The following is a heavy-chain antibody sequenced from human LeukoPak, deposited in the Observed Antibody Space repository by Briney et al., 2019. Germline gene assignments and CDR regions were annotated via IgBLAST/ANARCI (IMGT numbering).Heavy chain of an antibody. CDR3: AKRAPRNAFDI. Sequence: GGSLRLSCAASGFTFSSHSMNWVRQAPGKGLEWVSYISSSSSTIYYADSVKGRFTISRDNSKNTLYLQMNSLRAEDTAVYYCAKRAPRNAFDIWGQGTMVTVSS. J-gene: IGHJ3*02. CDR1: GFTFSSHS. V-gene: IGHV3-48*01. CDR2: ISSSSSTI.